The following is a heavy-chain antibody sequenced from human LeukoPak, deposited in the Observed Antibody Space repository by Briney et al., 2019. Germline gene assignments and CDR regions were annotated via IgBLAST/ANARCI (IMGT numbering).Heavy chain of an antibody. V-gene: IGHV1-24*01. J-gene: IGHJ6*02. CDR1: GYTLTELS. Sequence: ASVKVSCKVSGYTLTELSMHWVRQAPGKGLEWMGGFDPEDGETIYAQKFQGRVTMTEDTSTDTAYMELSSLRSEDTAVYYCATPPGRVVVTYYGMDVWGQGTTVTVSS. D-gene: IGHD4-23*01. CDR3: ATPPGRVVVTYYGMDV. CDR2: FDPEDGET.